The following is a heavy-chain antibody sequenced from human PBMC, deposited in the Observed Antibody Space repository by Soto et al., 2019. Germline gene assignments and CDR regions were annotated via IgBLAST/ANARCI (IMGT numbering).Heavy chain of an antibody. D-gene: IGHD3-22*01. Sequence: PSETLSLTCAVYGGSFSGYYWSWIRQPPGKGLEWIGEINHSGSTNYNPSLKSRVTISVDTSKNQFSLKLSSVTAADTAVYYCARGRYYDSSGYYYDLDYWGQGTLVTVSS. CDR2: INHSGST. CDR3: ARGRYYDSSGYYYDLDY. CDR1: GGSFSGYY. J-gene: IGHJ4*02. V-gene: IGHV4-34*01.